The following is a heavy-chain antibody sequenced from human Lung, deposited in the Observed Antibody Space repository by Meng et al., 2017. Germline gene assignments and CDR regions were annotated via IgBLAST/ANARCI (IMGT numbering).Heavy chain of an antibody. CDR1: GFTFNNYE. CDR2: ISSRSSSI. V-gene: IGHV3-48*03. Sequence: GGSLRLSCAASGFTFNNYEMNWVRQAPGKGLEWISYISSRSSSIYYADSVKGRFTISRDNAKNALYLQMHSLRAGDTAVYYCVRESGYTNDYWGQGTLVTVSS. CDR3: VRESGYTNDY. D-gene: IGHD6-13*01. J-gene: IGHJ4*02.